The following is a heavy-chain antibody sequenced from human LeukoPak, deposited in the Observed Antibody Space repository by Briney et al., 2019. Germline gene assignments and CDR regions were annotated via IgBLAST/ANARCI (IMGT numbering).Heavy chain of an antibody. V-gene: IGHV3-64*01. Sequence: PGGSLRLSCAVSGFTFSSYAMHWVRQAPGKGLEYVSAISSNGGSTYYANSVKGRFTISRDNAKNSLYLQMNSLRAEDTAVYYCARDRGSSTGLDYWGQGTLVTVSS. CDR1: GFTFSSYA. CDR3: ARDRGSSTGLDY. J-gene: IGHJ4*02. CDR2: ISSNGGST. D-gene: IGHD6-13*01.